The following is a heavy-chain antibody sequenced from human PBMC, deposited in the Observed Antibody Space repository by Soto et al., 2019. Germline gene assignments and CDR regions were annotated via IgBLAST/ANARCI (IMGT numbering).Heavy chain of an antibody. CDR3: AHRPGLVGAGWGRYYFDY. Sequence: QITLKESGPTLVKPTQTLTLTCTFSGFSLSTSGVGVGWIRQPPGKALEWLALIYWDDDKRYSPSLKSRLTITKDTSKNQVVLTMTNMDPVDTATYYCAHRPGLVGAGWGRYYFDYWGQGTLVTVSS. J-gene: IGHJ4*02. D-gene: IGHD1-26*01. V-gene: IGHV2-5*02. CDR2: IYWDDDK. CDR1: GFSLSTSGVG.